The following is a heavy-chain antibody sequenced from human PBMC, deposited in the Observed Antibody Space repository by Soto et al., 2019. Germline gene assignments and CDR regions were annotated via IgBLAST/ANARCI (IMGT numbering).Heavy chain of an antibody. CDR1: GYTFTSYG. CDR3: ARDDAHYYDSSSYYHYYYYGMDV. J-gene: IGHJ6*02. D-gene: IGHD3-22*01. CDR2: ISAYNGNT. V-gene: IGHV1-18*01. Sequence: ASVKVSCKASGYTFTSYGISWVRQAPGQGLEWMGWISAYNGNTNYAQKLQGRVTMTTDTSTSTAYMELRSLRSDDTAVYYCARDDAHYYDSSSYYHYYYYGMDVWGQGTTVTVSS.